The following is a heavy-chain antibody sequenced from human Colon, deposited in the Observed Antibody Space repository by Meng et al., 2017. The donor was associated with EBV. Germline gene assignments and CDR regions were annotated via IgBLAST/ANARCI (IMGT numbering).Heavy chain of an antibody. D-gene: IGHD5-24*01. CDR3: ARGNAYNAPSFDY. CDR2: IYHGGNT. J-gene: IGHJ4*02. CDR1: GASISSNNW. Sequence: QVARQESGPGLVEPSGTLSLTCAVSGASISSNNWWSWVRQPPGKGLEWIGEIYHGGNTNYNPSLKSRVTISVDRSNDQFSLSLSSVTAADTAVYYCARGNAYNAPSFDYWGQGTLVTVSS. V-gene: IGHV4-4*02.